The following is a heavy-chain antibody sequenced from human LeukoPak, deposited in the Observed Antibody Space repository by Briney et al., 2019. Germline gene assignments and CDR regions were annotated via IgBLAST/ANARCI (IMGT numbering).Heavy chain of an antibody. CDR2: ITGSGGNT. Sequence: PGGSLRLSCAASGFSFSSLAMSWVRQTPRKGLEWVSAITGSGGNTYYADSVKGRFTISRDNAKNSLYLQMNSLRAEDTAVYYCAREPPSSGDFDYWGQGTLVTVSS. CDR1: GFSFSSLA. J-gene: IGHJ4*02. CDR3: AREPPSSGDFDY. D-gene: IGHD2-15*01. V-gene: IGHV3-23*01.